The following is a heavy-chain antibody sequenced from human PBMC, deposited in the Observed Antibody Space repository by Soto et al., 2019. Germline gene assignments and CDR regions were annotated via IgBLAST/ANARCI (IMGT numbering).Heavy chain of an antibody. V-gene: IGHV1-8*01. CDR2: MDPKSGNA. J-gene: IGHJ5*02. CDR3: ARAVVGITEADFDP. CDR1: GYTLTNFD. D-gene: IGHD1-20*01. Sequence: GASVKVSCKASGYTLTNFDISWVRQATGQGLEWMGWMDPKSGNADYAQKFQGRLTLTRNTSISTTYMELTSLTSDDTAVYYCARAVVGITEADFDPWGQGTLVTVSS.